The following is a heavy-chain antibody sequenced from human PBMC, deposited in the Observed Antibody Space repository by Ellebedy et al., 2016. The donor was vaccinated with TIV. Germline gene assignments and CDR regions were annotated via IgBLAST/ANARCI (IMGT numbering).Heavy chain of an antibody. CDR1: GFTFSDYY. CDR2: ISSSSSYT. V-gene: IGHV3-11*05. CDR3: ARGNMVRGVIITIYYGMDV. D-gene: IGHD3-10*01. Sequence: GESLKISXAASGFTFSDYYMSWIRQAPGKGLEWVSYISSSSSYTNYADSVKGRFTISRDNAKNSLYLQMNSLRAEDTAVHYCARGNMVRGVIITIYYGMDVWGQGTTVTVSS. J-gene: IGHJ6*02.